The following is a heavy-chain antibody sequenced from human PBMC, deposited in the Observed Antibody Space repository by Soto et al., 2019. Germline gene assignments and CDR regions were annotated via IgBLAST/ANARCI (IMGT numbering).Heavy chain of an antibody. CDR3: ARTPSYCSSTSRYNYYYYYGMDV. CDR1: GFSLSTSGMC. Sequence: SGPTLVNPTQTLTLTCTFSGFSLSTSGMCVSWIRQPPGKALEWLALIDWDDDKYYSTSLKTRLTISKDTSKNQVVLTMTNMDPVDTATYYCARTPSYCSSTSRYNYYYYYGMDVWGQGTTVTV. D-gene: IGHD2-2*01. J-gene: IGHJ6*02. CDR2: IDWDDDK. V-gene: IGHV2-70*01.